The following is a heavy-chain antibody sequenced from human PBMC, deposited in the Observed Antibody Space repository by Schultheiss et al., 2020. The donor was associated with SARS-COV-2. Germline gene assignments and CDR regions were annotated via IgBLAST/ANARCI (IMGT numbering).Heavy chain of an antibody. J-gene: IGHJ5*02. CDR2: MNAGHGNT. D-gene: IGHD1-1*01. V-gene: IGHV1-3*01. CDR3: ATETQENRKDAWNWFDP. CDR1: GYTFTNYA. Sequence: ASVKVSCKASGYTFTNYAIHWVRQAPGQRLEWMGWMNAGHGNTKYSQMFQGRVTISRDTSASTAYMEMSSLTSEDTAVYYCATETQENRKDAWNWFDPWGQGTLITVSS.